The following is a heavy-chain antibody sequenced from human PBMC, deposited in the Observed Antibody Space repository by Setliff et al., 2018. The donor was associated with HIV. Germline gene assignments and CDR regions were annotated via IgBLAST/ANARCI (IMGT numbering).Heavy chain of an antibody. CDR3: ARRGNLLEGRQLDA. Sequence: GSLRLSCAASGFTFSSYGMHWVRQAPGKGLEWVAVIWYDGSNKYYADSVKGRFTISRDNSKNTVYLQMNSLRAEGTALYFCARRGNLLEGRQLDAWGQGQWSPSPQ. J-gene: IGHJ3*01. V-gene: IGHV3-30*05. CDR2: IWYDGSNK. D-gene: IGHD1-1*01. CDR1: GFTFSSYG.